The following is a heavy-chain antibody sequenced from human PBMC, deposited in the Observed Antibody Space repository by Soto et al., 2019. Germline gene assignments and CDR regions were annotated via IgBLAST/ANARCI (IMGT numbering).Heavy chain of an antibody. CDR2: ISAYNGNT. Sequence: ASVMVSCKTSGYTFTSYGISWVRQAPGQGLEWMGWISAYNGNTNYAQKLQGRVTMTTDTSTSTAYMELRSLRSDDTAVYYCARDYDSSGYCPHDYWGQGTLVTVSS. V-gene: IGHV1-18*04. D-gene: IGHD3-22*01. J-gene: IGHJ4*02. CDR1: GYTFTSYG. CDR3: ARDYDSSGYCPHDY.